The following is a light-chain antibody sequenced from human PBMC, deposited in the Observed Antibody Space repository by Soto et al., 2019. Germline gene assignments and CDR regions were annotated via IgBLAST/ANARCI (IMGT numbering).Light chain of an antibody. CDR1: QSVSSN. Sequence: EIVLTQSPATLSVSPGERATLSCRASQSVSSNLDWYRQKPGQAPSLLIYGASTRATGIPARFSGSGSGTEFTLTISSLQSEDFAVYFCHQYNNWPRTFGQGTRLEIK. J-gene: IGKJ5*01. CDR3: HQYNNWPRT. CDR2: GAS. V-gene: IGKV3-15*01.